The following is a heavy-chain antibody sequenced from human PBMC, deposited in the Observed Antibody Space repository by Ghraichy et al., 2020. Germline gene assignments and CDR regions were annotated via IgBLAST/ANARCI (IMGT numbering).Heavy chain of an antibody. CDR2: ISYDGGSN. V-gene: IGHV3-30*18. Sequence: GGSLRLSCVASGFTFGACGMNWVRQAPGKWLEWVAVISYDGGSNFYADAVKGRFTISRDNSTNTLSLHMNSLRPEDTAVYYCAKDSGARRNYFDFWGQGTLVTVSS. J-gene: IGHJ4*02. CDR1: GFTFGACG. D-gene: IGHD4-17*01. CDR3: AKDSGARRNYFDF.